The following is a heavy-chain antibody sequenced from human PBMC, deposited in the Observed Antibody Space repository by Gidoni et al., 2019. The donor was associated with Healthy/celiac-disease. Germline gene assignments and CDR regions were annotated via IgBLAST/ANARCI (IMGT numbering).Heavy chain of an antibody. V-gene: IGHV1-46*01. Sequence: QVQLVQSGAEVKKPGASVKVSCKASGYTFTSYYMHWVRQAPGQGLEWMGIINPSGGSTSYAQKFQGRVTMTRDTSTSTVYMELSSLRSEDTAVYYCARDPGVGATSYYYYYGMDVWGQGTTVTVSS. CDR1: GYTFTSYY. J-gene: IGHJ6*02. D-gene: IGHD1-26*01. CDR3: ARDPGVGATSYYYYYGMDV. CDR2: INPSGGST.